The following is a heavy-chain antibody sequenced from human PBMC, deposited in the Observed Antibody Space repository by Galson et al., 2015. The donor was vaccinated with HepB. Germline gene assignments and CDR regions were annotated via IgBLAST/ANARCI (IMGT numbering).Heavy chain of an antibody. J-gene: IGHJ4*02. CDR3: TTVRFGELLY. CDR2: TKSKTDGGTT. CDR1: GFTFSNAW. D-gene: IGHD3-10*01. V-gene: IGHV3-15*07. Sequence: SLRLSCAASGFTFSNAWMNWVRQAPGKGLEWVGRTKSKTDGGTTDYAALVKGRFTISRDDSKNTMYLQMNSLKTEDTAVYYCTTVRFGELLYWGQGTLVTVSS.